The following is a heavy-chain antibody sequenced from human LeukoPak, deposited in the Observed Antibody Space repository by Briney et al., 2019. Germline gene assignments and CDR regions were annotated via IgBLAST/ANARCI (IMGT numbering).Heavy chain of an antibody. CDR2: ISYDGSKR. V-gene: IGHV3-30*03. J-gene: IGHJ4*02. CDR3: ARDVISRQMITLGLGF. Sequence: PGGSLRLSCAASGFTFSSYWMHWVRQAPGKGLEWVAVISYDGSKRYYADSVKGRFTISRDTSNKTAYLEMNSLRVDDTAVYYCARDVISRQMITLGLGFWGQGTLVTVSS. CDR1: GFTFSSYW. D-gene: IGHD1-20*01.